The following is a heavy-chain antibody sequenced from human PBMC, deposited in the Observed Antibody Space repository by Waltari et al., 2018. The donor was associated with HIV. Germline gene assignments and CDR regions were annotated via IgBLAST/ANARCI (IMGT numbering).Heavy chain of an antibody. CDR2: FDPEQGKT. D-gene: IGHD2-15*01. J-gene: IGHJ5*02. Sequence: QVPLVQSGAAVKKPGASVKVSCKVSGYTLSELSMHWVRQAPGKGLEWMGGFDPEQGKTIDAQNFQGRVTMTEDAATDTAYMELSSLRSEDTAVYYCTTEGIYCSGGTCYSRFDPWGQGTLVTVSS. CDR1: GYTLSELS. V-gene: IGHV1-24*01. CDR3: TTEGIYCSGGTCYSRFDP.